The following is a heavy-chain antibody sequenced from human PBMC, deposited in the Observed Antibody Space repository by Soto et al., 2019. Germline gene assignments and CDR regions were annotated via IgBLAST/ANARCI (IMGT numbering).Heavy chain of an antibody. Sequence: PGGSLRLSCVGSGLTFINYWMYWIRQVPGKGLEWVSRINSDGSRTHYADSVKGRFIISRDNANNTLYLQVNSVRAEDTAAYFCAKDRAYCSRGSCLHYYYYYGLDVWGPGTTVTVSS. J-gene: IGHJ6*02. V-gene: IGHV3-74*01. D-gene: IGHD2-15*01. CDR1: GLTFINYW. CDR2: INSDGSRT. CDR3: AKDRAYCSRGSCLHYYYYYGLDV.